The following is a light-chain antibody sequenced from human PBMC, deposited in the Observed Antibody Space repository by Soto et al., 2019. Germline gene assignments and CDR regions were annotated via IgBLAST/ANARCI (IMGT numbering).Light chain of an antibody. CDR1: QSISSW. Sequence: DIQMTQSPSTLSASVGDRVTITCRASQSISSWLAWYQQKPGKAPKLLIYKASSLESGVPSRFRGSGSGTEFTLTISSLQPDDFATYYCQQYNSYVYTFGQGTKVDIK. V-gene: IGKV1-5*03. CDR3: QQYNSYVYT. J-gene: IGKJ2*01. CDR2: KAS.